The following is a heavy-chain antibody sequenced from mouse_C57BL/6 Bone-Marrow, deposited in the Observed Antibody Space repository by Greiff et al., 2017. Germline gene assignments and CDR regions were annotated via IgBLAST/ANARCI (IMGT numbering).Heavy chain of an antibody. CDR3: ARGPYYSNYDAMDY. J-gene: IGHJ4*01. Sequence: QVQLQQPGAELVRPGTSVKLSCKASGYTFTSYWMHWVKQRPGQGLEWIGVIDPSDSYTNYNQKFKGKATLTVDTSSSKAYMQLSSLTSEDSAVYYCARGPYYSNYDAMDYWGQGTSVTVSS. CDR2: IDPSDSYT. CDR1: GYTFTSYW. V-gene: IGHV1-59*01. D-gene: IGHD2-5*01.